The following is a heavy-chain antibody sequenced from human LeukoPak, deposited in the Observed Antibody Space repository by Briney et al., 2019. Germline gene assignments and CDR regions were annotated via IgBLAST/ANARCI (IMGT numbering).Heavy chain of an antibody. CDR2: INPSGGST. J-gene: IGHJ3*02. V-gene: IGHV1-46*01. CDR1: GYTFTSYY. Sequence: SVKVSCKASGYTFTSYYMHWVRQAPGQGLEWMGIINPSGGSTSYAQKFQGRVTMTRDTSTSTVYMELSSLRSEDTAVYYCARGGRENYYDSSGSPENAFDIWGQGTMVTVSS. D-gene: IGHD3-22*01. CDR3: ARGGRENYYDSSGSPENAFDI.